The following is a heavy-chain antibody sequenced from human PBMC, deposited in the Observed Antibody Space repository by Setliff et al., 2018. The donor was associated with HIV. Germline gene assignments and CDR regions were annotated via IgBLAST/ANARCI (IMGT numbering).Heavy chain of an antibody. CDR3: AKGYTYFDY. CDR1: GFTFSSYS. J-gene: IGHJ4*02. CDR2: LSGNGETA. D-gene: IGHD1-1*01. Sequence: PGGSLRLSCAASGFTFSSYSMNWVRQAPGKGLEWVSSLSGNGETAYYADSVKGRFTISRDKSKNTLYLQVNSLRAADTAVYYCAKGYTYFDYWGQGTPVTVSS. V-gene: IGHV3-23*01.